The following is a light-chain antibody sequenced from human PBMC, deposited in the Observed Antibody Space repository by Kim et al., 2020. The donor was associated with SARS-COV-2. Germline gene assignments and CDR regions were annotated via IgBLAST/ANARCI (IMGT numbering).Light chain of an antibody. V-gene: IGLV8-61*01. CDR3: VLYMGNGIWM. Sequence: QTVVTQEPSFSVSPGGTVTLTCGLSSGSVSTNSYPSWYQQTPGQAPRTLVYRTDTRSSGVPDRFSGSILGCKAALTIMGAQADDESDYYCVLYMGNGIWMFGGGTQLTVL. CDR2: RTD. J-gene: IGLJ3*02. CDR1: SGSVSTNSY.